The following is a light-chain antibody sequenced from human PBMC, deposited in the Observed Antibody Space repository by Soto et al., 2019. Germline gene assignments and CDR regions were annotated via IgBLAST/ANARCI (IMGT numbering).Light chain of an antibody. CDR1: QRIGTNS. CDR2: GAS. CDR3: QQYANIPLT. J-gene: IGKJ4*01. V-gene: IGKV3-20*01. Sequence: EIVLTQSPGTLSLSPGNRATLSCTASQRIGTNSLAWCQQKPDHAPTLLIYGASARVPGIPDRFSGSGSGTDFNLSISRLEPEDFAVYYCQQYANIPLTFGGGTKVEIK.